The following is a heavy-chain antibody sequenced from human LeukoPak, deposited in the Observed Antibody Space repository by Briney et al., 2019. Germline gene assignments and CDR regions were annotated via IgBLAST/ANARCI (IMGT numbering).Heavy chain of an antibody. Sequence: PGGSLRLSCAASGFTVSADHMTWVRQAPGKGLEWVSVIYGTDNTLYTDSVRGRFTISRDNSKNTLYLQMNSLRAEDTAVYYCARRIVFFGMDVWGQGTTVIVSS. CDR3: ARRIVFFGMDV. CDR2: IYGTDNT. D-gene: IGHD2-15*01. CDR1: GFTVSADH. V-gene: IGHV3-53*01. J-gene: IGHJ6*02.